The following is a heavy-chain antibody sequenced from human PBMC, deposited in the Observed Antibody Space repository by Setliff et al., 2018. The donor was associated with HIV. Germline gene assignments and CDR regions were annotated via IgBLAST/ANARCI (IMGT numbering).Heavy chain of an antibody. CDR3: ARGRGSSSSWPIDY. CDR2: IIPVFGTT. V-gene: IGHV1-69*13. J-gene: IGHJ4*02. D-gene: IGHD6-13*01. CDR1: GYTFTNYA. Sequence: ASVKVSCKASGYTFTNYAIHWVRQAPGQGLEWMGWIIPVFGTTNYAQKFQGRVTITADESTSTAYMELSSLRSEDTAVYYCARGRGSSSSWPIDYWGQGTLVTVSS.